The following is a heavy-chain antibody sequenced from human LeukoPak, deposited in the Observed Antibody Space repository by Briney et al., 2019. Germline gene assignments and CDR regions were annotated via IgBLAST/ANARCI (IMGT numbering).Heavy chain of an antibody. Sequence: GGSLRLSCAASGFTFSSHAMHWVRQAPGKGLEWVAVIWSDGNNKFYADSVKGRFTIFRDNSRNTLDLVLTSLRPDDTAVYYCAKERGPFTAFDYWGQGALVTVSS. CDR2: IWSDGNNK. CDR3: AKERGPFTAFDY. CDR1: GFTFSSHA. V-gene: IGHV3-33*06. D-gene: IGHD3-10*01. J-gene: IGHJ4*02.